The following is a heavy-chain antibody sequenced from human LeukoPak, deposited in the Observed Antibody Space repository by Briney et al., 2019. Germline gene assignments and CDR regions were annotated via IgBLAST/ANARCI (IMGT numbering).Heavy chain of an antibody. CDR2: IFHAESDA. Sequence: GASLKISCTGSGYSLTNSWIGSVRQMPGEGLEWMGIIFHAESDARYSPPFQGQLTISADKSISTAYLQWSSLKASDTAMYYCARVGYSSYGMDVWGKGTTVTVSS. V-gene: IGHV5-51*01. CDR3: ARVGYSSYGMDV. D-gene: IGHD6-13*01. J-gene: IGHJ6*04. CDR1: GYSLTNSW.